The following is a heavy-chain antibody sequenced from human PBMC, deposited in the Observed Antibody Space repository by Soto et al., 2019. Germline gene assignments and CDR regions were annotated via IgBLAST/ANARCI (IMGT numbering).Heavy chain of an antibody. V-gene: IGHV3-30-3*01. CDR2: ISYDGSNK. Sequence: QVQLVESGGGVVQPGRSLRLSCAASGFTFSSYAMHWVRQAPGKGLEWVAVISYDGSNKYYADSVKGRFTISRDNSKNTLYLQMNSPRAEDTAVYYCAREMRYYYDSSGYYLLYYYYYGMDVWGQGTTVTVSS. CDR3: AREMRYYYDSSGYYLLYYYYYGMDV. J-gene: IGHJ6*02. D-gene: IGHD3-22*01. CDR1: GFTFSSYA.